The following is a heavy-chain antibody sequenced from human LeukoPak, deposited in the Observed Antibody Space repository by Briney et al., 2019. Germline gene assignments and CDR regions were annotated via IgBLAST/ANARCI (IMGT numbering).Heavy chain of an antibody. CDR3: ARVRGYSYGYSNYFDY. Sequence: PSETLSLTCTVSGGSVSSGSYYWSWIRQPPGKGLEWIGYIYYSGSANYNPSLKSRVTISVDTSKNQFSLKLSSVTAADTAVYYCARVRGYSYGYSNYFDYWGQGTLVTVSS. CDR2: IYYSGSA. V-gene: IGHV4-61*01. CDR1: GGSVSSGSYY. D-gene: IGHD5-18*01. J-gene: IGHJ4*02.